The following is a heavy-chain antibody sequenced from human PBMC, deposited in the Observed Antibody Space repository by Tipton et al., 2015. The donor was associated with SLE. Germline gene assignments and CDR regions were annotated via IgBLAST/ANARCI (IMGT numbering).Heavy chain of an antibody. CDR2: ISSSSSYI. CDR3: ARDRDSSEYFDY. J-gene: IGHJ4*02. V-gene: IGHV3-21*01. CDR1: GFTFSNAW. Sequence: SLRLSCAASGFTFSNAWMSWVRQAPGKGLEWVSSISSSSSYIYYADSVKGRFTISRDNAKNSLYLQMNSLRAEDTAVYYCARDRDSSEYFDYWGQGTLVTVSS. D-gene: IGHD3-22*01.